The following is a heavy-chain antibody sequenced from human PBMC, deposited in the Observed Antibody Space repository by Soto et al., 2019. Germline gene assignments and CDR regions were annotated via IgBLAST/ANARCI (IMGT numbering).Heavy chain of an antibody. CDR2: IYWNDDK. Sequence: QITLKESGPTLVKPPQTLPLTCTFSGFSLSTSGVGVGWIRQPQGKALEWLTLIYWNDDKRYTPSLKSRHTITKDTSKNQVVLTMTNMDPLDTATYYCARKYDYVFFDPWGQGTLVTVSS. V-gene: IGHV2-5*01. J-gene: IGHJ5*02. D-gene: IGHD3-16*01. CDR1: GFSLSTSGVG. CDR3: ARKYDYVFFDP.